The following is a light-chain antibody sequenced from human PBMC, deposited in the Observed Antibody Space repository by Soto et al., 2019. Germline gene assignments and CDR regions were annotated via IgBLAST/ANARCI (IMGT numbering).Light chain of an antibody. J-gene: IGKJ2*01. Sequence: VLTKSPGTLSLSPGERATLSCRASQSVTSSNLAWYQKKPGQAPRVLIYGTSTRATGIPDRFSGSGSGTEFTLTISRLEPEDFAVYYCQQYDNSPYTFGQGTNLEIK. V-gene: IGKV3-20*01. CDR1: QSVTSSN. CDR2: GTS. CDR3: QQYDNSPYT.